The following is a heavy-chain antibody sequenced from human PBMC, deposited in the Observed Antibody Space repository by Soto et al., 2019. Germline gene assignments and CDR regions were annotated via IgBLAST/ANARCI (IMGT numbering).Heavy chain of an antibody. Sequence: ASLKVSCKSSGYTFTSYGISWVRHAPGQGLEWMGWISAYNGNTNYAQKLQGRVTRTTDTSTSTAYMELRSLRSDDTAVYYCARAPILERDAFDIWGQGTIVTVSS. V-gene: IGHV1-18*04. J-gene: IGHJ3*02. CDR2: ISAYNGNT. CDR1: GYTFTSYG. CDR3: ARAPILERDAFDI.